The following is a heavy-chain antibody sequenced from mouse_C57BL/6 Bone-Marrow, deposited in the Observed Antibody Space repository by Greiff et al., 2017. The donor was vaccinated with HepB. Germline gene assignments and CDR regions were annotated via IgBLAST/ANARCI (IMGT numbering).Heavy chain of an antibody. J-gene: IGHJ4*01. CDR3: TRRTMDD. CDR2: IDPENGDT. CDR1: GFNIKDDY. V-gene: IGHV14-4*01. Sequence: EVMLVESGAELVRPGASVKLSCTASGFNIKDDYMHWVKQRPEQGLEWIGWIDPENGDTEYASKFQGKATITADTSSNTAYLQLSSLTSEDTAVYYCTRRTMDDWGQGTSVTVSS.